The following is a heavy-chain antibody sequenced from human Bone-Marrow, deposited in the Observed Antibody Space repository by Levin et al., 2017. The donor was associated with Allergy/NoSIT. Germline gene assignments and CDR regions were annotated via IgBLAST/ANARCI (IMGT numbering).Heavy chain of an antibody. Sequence: GESLKISCAASGFTFSSYGMHWVRQAPGKGLEWVAVIWYDGSNKYYADSVKGRFTISRDNSKNTLYLQMNSLRAEDTAVYYCARDWVEYSSSPGWFDPWGQGTLVTVSS. CDR1: GFTFSSYG. J-gene: IGHJ5*02. CDR2: IWYDGSNK. CDR3: ARDWVEYSSSPGWFDP. D-gene: IGHD6-6*01. V-gene: IGHV3-33*01.